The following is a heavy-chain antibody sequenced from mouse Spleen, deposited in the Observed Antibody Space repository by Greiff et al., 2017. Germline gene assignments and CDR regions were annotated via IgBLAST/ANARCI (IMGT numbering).Heavy chain of an antibody. V-gene: IGHV1-69*01. CDR1: GYTFTSYW. CDR2: IDPSDSYT. D-gene: IGHD1-1*01. J-gene: IGHJ2*01. Sequence: VQLQQPGAELVMPGASVKLSCKASGYTFTSYWMHWVKQRPGQGLEWIGEIDPSDSYTNYNQKFKGKATLTVDKSSSTAYMQLSSLTSEDSAVYYCARPTVVATGFDYWGQGTTLTVSS. CDR3: ARPTVVATGFDY.